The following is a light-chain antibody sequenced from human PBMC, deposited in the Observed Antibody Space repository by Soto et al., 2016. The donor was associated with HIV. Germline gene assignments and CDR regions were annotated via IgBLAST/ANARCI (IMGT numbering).Light chain of an antibody. J-gene: IGLJ1*01. V-gene: IGLV3-25*03. CDR1: ALPKQY. Sequence: SYELTQPPSVSVSPGQTAKITCSGGALPKQYAYWYQQKPGQAPVLVIYKDTERPSGIPERFSGSSSRTTVTLTISGVQAEDEADYYCQSADSSGTYYVFGTGTKVIVL. CDR3: QSADSSGTYYV. CDR2: KDT.